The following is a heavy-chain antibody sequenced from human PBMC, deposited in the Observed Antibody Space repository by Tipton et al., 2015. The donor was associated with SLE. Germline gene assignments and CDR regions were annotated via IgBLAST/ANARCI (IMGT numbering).Heavy chain of an antibody. CDR1: GGSISSSSYY. Sequence: TLSLTCTVSGGSISSSSYYWSWIRQRPGKGLEWIGYYSYTGTTYYNPSLQSRVTISVDTSENQFSLKVNSVTAADSALYYCARRKIAARLRGNPFDIWGQGRVVTVSS. D-gene: IGHD6-6*01. CDR3: ARRKIAARLRGNPFDI. J-gene: IGHJ3*02. V-gene: IGHV4-31*03. CDR2: YSYTGTT.